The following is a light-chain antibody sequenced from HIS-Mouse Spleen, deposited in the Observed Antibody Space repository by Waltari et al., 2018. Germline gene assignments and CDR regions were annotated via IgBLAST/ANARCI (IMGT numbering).Light chain of an antibody. CDR1: ITNSGTST. V-gene: IGLV1-44*01. CDR2: SNH. J-gene: IGLJ2*01. Sequence: VLPHPPPASPTPGLRCTISIPAGITNSGTSTLHWSQQHPATAPQLLIYSNHQRPPGVPDRLSGSKSGTSASLAISGLQSEDEADYYCAAWDDSLNGHVVFGGGTKLTVL. CDR3: AAWDDSLNGHVV.